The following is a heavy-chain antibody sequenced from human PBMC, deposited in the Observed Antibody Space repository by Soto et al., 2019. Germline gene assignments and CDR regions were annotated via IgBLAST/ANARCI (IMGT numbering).Heavy chain of an antibody. CDR3: GTFPAARCGGNCYIDF. CDR2: ISAGSHYT. Sequence: GGSLRLSCVASGFDFGAFSVTWVRQIPGKGLQWVSSISAGSHYTFYAESIKGRFLISRDNAKKSLYLEMNSLRAEDTGVYHCGTFPAARCGGNCYIDFWGPGTLVTVSS. V-gene: IGHV3-21*03. J-gene: IGHJ4*02. D-gene: IGHD2-21*02. CDR1: GFDFGAFS.